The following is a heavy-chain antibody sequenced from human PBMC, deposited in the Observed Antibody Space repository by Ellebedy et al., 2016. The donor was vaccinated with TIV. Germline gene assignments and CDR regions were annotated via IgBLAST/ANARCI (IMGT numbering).Heavy chain of an antibody. D-gene: IGHD3-10*01. Sequence: AASVKVSCKASGYTFTGYYMHWVRQAPGQGLEWMGWVNPSSGGTKYAQTFEGRVTMTSDTSISTGYMELSRLTSDDTDTYYCSINRAGSSADYWGQGTLVTVSS. CDR3: SINRAGSSADY. CDR1: GYTFTGYY. CDR2: VNPSSGGT. V-gene: IGHV1-2*02. J-gene: IGHJ4*02.